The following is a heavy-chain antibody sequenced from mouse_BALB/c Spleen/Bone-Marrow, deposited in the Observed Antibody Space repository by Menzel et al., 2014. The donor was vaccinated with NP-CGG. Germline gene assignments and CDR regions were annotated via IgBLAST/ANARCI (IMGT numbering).Heavy chain of an antibody. V-gene: IGHV1-14*01. D-gene: IGHD2-14*01. Sequence: EVQLQQSGPELVKPGASVKMSCKASGYTFTSSVMHWVKQKPGLGLEWIGYFNPYNDGSKYNEKFKGKATLTSDKSSSTAYMELSSLTSGDSAVYYCAKGGNYRYDFDYWGQGTTLTVSS. CDR1: GYTFTSSV. CDR2: FNPYNDGS. CDR3: AKGGNYRYDFDY. J-gene: IGHJ2*01.